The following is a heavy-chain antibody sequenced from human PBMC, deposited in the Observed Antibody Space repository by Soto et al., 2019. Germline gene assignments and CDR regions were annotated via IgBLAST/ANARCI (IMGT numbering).Heavy chain of an antibody. D-gene: IGHD3-9*01. J-gene: IGHJ6*02. CDR2: ISAYNGNT. Sequence: ASVKVSCKASGYTFTSYGISWVRQAPGQGLEWMGWISAYNGNTNYAQKLQGRVTMTTDTSTSTAYMELRSLRSDDTAVYYCARGLLTGTHDYYYYGMDVWGQGTTVTV. V-gene: IGHV1-18*01. CDR1: GYTFTSYG. CDR3: ARGLLTGTHDYYYYGMDV.